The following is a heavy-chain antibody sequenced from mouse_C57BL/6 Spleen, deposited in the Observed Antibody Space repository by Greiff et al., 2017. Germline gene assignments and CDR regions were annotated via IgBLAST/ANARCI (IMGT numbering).Heavy chain of an antibody. V-gene: IGHV3-6*01. CDR1: GYSITSGYY. D-gene: IGHD3-2*02. J-gene: IGHJ1*03. Sequence: EVKLMESGPGLVKPSQSLSLTCSVTGYSITSGYYWNWIRQFPGNQLEWMGDISYDGSNNYNPSLKNRISITRDTSNNQYFLKLKSLTTEDPATYYCARSSSGSWYFDVWGTGTTVTVSS. CDR3: ARSSSGSWYFDV. CDR2: ISYDGSN.